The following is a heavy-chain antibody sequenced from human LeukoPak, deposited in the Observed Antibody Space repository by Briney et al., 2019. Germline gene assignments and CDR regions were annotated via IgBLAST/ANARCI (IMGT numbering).Heavy chain of an antibody. CDR2: IKQDGSEK. CDR3: ARALWGIVVVPAAPDY. Sequence: GGSLRLSCAASGFTFTSYWMSWVRQAPGKGLEWVANIKQDGSEKYYVDSVKGRFTISGDNAKNSLYLQMNSLRAEDTAVYYCARALWGIVVVPAAPDYWGQGTLVTVSS. V-gene: IGHV3-7*01. D-gene: IGHD2-2*01. CDR1: GFTFTSYW. J-gene: IGHJ4*02.